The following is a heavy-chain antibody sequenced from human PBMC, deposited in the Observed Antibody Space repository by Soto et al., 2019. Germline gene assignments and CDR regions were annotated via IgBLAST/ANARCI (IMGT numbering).Heavy chain of an antibody. V-gene: IGHV4-39*01. CDR1: GGSISSSSYY. CDR2: IYYSGST. Sequence: PSETLSLTCTVSGGSISSSSYYWGWIRQPPGKGLEWIGSIYYSGSTYYNPSLKSRVTISVDTSKNQFSLKLSSVTAADTAVYYCARLMVSFYDDYGQGWFDPWGQGTLVTVSS. CDR3: ARLMVSFYDDYGQGWFDP. D-gene: IGHD4-17*01. J-gene: IGHJ5*02.